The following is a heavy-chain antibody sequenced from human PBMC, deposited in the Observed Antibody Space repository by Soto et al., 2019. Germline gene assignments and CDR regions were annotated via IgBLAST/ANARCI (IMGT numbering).Heavy chain of an antibody. CDR3: ARALVATSPEYFQH. CDR2: IIPIFGTA. D-gene: IGHD5-12*01. CDR1: GGTFSSNA. Sequence: SVKVSCKASGGTFSSNAISWVRQAAGQGLEWTGGIIPIFGTANYAQKFQGRVTITADESTSTAYMELSSLRSEDTAVYYCARALVATSPEYFQHWGQGTLVTVSS. V-gene: IGHV1-69*13. J-gene: IGHJ1*01.